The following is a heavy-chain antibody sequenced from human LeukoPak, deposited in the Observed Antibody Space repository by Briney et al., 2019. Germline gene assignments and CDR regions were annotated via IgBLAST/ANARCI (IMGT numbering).Heavy chain of an antibody. J-gene: IGHJ4*02. Sequence: GGSLRLSCAASGFTFSYYEMNWVRQAPGKGLEWVSYISSSGSTIYYAHSVKGRFTISRDNAKNSLFLEMNSLRAEDTAVYYCARDFGYYGSGNYPDYFDYWGQGTLVTVSS. CDR1: GFTFSYYE. D-gene: IGHD3-10*01. V-gene: IGHV3-48*03. CDR3: ARDFGYYGSGNYPDYFDY. CDR2: ISSSGSTI.